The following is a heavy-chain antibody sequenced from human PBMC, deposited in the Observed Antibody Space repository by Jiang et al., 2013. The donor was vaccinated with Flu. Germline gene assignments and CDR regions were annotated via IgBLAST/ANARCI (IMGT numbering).Heavy chain of an antibody. J-gene: IGHJ4*02. CDR2: ISYDGSNK. Sequence: QLLESGGGVVQPGRSLRLSCAASGFTFSSYAMHWVRQAPGKGLEWVAVISYDGSNKYYADSVKGRFTISRDNSKNTLYLQMNSLRAEDTAVYYCARDRRAGYSSSWYLDYWGQGTLVTVSS. CDR1: GFTFSSYA. D-gene: IGHD6-13*01. CDR3: ARDRRAGYSSSWYLDY. V-gene: IGHV3-30*04.